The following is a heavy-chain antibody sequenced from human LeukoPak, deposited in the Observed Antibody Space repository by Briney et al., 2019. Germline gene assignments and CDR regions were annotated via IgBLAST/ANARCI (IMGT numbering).Heavy chain of an antibody. V-gene: IGHV3-53*01. CDR3: AKDVLYYYDSSGYLLLNDY. CDR2: IYSGGST. J-gene: IGHJ4*02. D-gene: IGHD3-22*01. CDR1: GFTVSSNY. Sequence: GGSLRLSCAASGFTVSSNYMSWVRQAPGKGLEWVSVIYSGGSTYYADSVKGRFTISRDNSKNTLYLQMNSLRAEDTAVYYCAKDVLYYYDSSGYLLLNDYWGQGTLVTVSS.